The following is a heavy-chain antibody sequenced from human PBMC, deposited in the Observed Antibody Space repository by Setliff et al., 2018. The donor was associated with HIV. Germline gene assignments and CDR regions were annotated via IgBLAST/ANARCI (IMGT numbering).Heavy chain of an antibody. CDR1: GFGFSGSA. V-gene: IGHV3-73*01. CDR3: IPGGSSSIFFPH. Sequence: GGSLRLSCAASGFGFSGSAMHWVRQASGKGLEWVGHIRTKANSYATIYAASVKGRFTISRDDAKNTAYLQMSSLKTEDTALYYCIPGGSSSIFFPHWGRGTLVTVSS. D-gene: IGHD2-2*01. J-gene: IGHJ4*02. CDR2: IRTKANSYAT.